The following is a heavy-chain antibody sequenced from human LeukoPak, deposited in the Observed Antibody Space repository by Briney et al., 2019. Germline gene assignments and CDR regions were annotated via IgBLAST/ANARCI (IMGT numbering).Heavy chain of an antibody. Sequence: PGGSLRLSCAASGFTFSRYALHWVRQAPGKGLEWVAVISYDGSSKYYADSVKGRFTISRDNSKNTLYLQMNSLRAEDTAVYYCARDGGYCSSTSCYTYYYYYMDVWGKGTTVTVSS. CDR3: ARDGGYCSSTSCYTYYYYYMDV. CDR2: ISYDGSSK. J-gene: IGHJ6*03. CDR1: GFTFSRYA. D-gene: IGHD2-2*02. V-gene: IGHV3-30-3*01.